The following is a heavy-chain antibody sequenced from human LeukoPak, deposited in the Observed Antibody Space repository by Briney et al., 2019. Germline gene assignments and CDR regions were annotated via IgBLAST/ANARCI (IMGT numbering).Heavy chain of an antibody. CDR2: IYSGGST. V-gene: IGHV3-66*01. J-gene: IGHJ4*02. Sequence: PGGSLRLSCAASGFTVSNNYMSWVRQAPGKGLEWVSVIYSGGSTYYADSVRGRFTISRDNSKKTLYLQMNSLRAEDTALYYCARGRVSVYSSSWYYGNWGQGTLVTVSS. CDR1: GFTVSNNY. D-gene: IGHD6-13*01. CDR3: ARGRVSVYSSSWYYGN.